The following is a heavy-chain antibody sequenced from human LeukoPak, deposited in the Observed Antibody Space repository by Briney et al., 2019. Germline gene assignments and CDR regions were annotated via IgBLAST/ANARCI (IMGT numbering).Heavy chain of an antibody. CDR2: ISNSGSPI. Sequence: GGSLRLSCVVSGFTFDSYSMSWVRQAPGKGLEWISYISNSGSPIYYADSVKGRFTISRDKDRSSLYLQMNSLAGDETAVYYCARGLALGLTVTPKAFDYWGQGTLVTVSS. V-gene: IGHV3-48*01. D-gene: IGHD4-11*01. CDR1: GFTFDSYS. J-gene: IGHJ4*02. CDR3: ARGLALGLTVTPKAFDY.